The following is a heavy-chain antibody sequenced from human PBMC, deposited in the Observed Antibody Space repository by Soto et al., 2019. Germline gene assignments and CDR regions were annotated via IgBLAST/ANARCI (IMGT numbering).Heavy chain of an antibody. CDR3: ARVAQETAMDLRAFDY. CDR1: GYTFTSYY. CDR2: INPSGGST. V-gene: IGHV1-46*01. Sequence: GASEKVSCKASGYTFTSYYMHWVRQAPGQGLEWMGIINPSGGSTSYAQKFQGRVTMTRDTSTSTVYMELSSLRSEDTAVYYCARVAQETAMDLRAFDYWGQGTLVTVSS. D-gene: IGHD5-18*01. J-gene: IGHJ4*02.